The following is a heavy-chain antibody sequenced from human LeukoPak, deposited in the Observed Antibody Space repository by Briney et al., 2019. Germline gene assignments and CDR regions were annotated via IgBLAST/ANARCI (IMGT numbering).Heavy chain of an antibody. CDR1: GFTFSSYA. CDR3: ARDFKTYYYDSSGYLLGY. CDR2: ISYDGSNK. J-gene: IGHJ4*02. D-gene: IGHD3-22*01. Sequence: PGRSLRLSCAASGFTFSSYAMHWVRQAPGKGLEWVAVISYDGSNKYYADSVKGRFTISRDNSKNTLYLQMNSLRAEDTAVYYCARDFKTYYYDSSGYLLGYWGQGTLVTVSS. V-gene: IGHV3-30-3*01.